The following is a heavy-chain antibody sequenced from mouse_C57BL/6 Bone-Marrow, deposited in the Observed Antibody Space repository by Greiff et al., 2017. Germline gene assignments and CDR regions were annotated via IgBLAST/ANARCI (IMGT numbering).Heavy chain of an antibody. J-gene: IGHJ2*01. Sequence: QVQLQQPGTELVKPGASVKLSCKASGYTFTSYWMHWVKQRPGQGLEWIGNINPSNGGTNYNEKFKSKATLTVDNSSSTAYMQRSSLTSEDSAVYYWARDYYGSSFDYWGQGTTLTVSS. CDR1: GYTFTSYW. V-gene: IGHV1-53*01. D-gene: IGHD1-1*01. CDR3: ARDYYGSSFDY. CDR2: INPSNGGT.